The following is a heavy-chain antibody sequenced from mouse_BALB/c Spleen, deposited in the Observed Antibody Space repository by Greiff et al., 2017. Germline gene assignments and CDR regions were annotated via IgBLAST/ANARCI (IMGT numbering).Heavy chain of an antibody. CDR1: GYSITSGYY. Sequence: EVKLQESGPGLVKPSQSLSLTCSVTGYSITSGYYWNWIRQFPGNKLEWMGYISYDGSNNYNPSLKNRISITRDTSKNQFFLKLNSVTTEDTATYYCARGGGYYVAMDYWGQGTSVTVSS. J-gene: IGHJ4*01. V-gene: IGHV3-6*02. D-gene: IGHD2-3*01. CDR3: ARGGGYYVAMDY. CDR2: ISYDGSN.